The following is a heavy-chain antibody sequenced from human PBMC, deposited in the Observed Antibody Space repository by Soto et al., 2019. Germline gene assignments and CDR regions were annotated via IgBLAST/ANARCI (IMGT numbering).Heavy chain of an antibody. D-gene: IGHD2-15*01. V-gene: IGHV4-34*01. CDR1: GGSFSDTY. J-gene: IGHJ5*02. CDR2: INHNTNT. CDR3: ARGVRLFRGSFDP. Sequence: QVQLQQWGAGLLKPSETLSLTCAVYGGSFSDTYWNWFRQPPGKGLEWIGEINHNTNTIYNPSLKGRVTFSVEPXRTPFSLKLTSVTAADTAVYYCARGVRLFRGSFDPWGQGTLVTVSS.